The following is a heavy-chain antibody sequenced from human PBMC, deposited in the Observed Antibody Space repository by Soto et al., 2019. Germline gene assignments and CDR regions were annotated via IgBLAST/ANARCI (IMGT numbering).Heavy chain of an antibody. CDR3: ARTPILQMLHGYFDL. CDR1: GFTLSNYG. V-gene: IGHV3-33*01. CDR2: LHYDGSNK. D-gene: IGHD3-10*02. Sequence: PGGSLRLSCAASGFTLSNYGMHWVRQAPGKGLEWVAVLHYDGSNKYYADSAKGRFTISRDQSKNTLYLQMNSLRAEDTAVYYCARTPILQMLHGYFDLWGRGTLVTVSS. J-gene: IGHJ2*01.